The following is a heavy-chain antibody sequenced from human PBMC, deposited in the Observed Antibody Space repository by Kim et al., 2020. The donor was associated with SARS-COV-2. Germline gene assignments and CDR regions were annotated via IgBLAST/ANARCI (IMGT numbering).Heavy chain of an antibody. J-gene: IGHJ5*02. CDR3: TRDDEALLWFGEGWFDP. V-gene: IGHV3-49*03. CDR1: GFTFGDYA. D-gene: IGHD3-10*01. CDR2: IRSKAYGGTT. Sequence: GGSLRLSCTASGFTFGDYAMSWFRQAPGKGLEWVGFIRSKAYGGTTEYAASVKGRFTISRDDSKSIAYLQMNSLKTEDTAVYYCTRDDEALLWFGEGWFDPWGQGTLVTVSS.